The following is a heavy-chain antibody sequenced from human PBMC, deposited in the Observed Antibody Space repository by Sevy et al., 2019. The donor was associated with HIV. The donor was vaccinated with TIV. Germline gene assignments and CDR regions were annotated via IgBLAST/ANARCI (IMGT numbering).Heavy chain of an antibody. V-gene: IGHV4-59*01. CDR1: GGSISSYY. J-gene: IGHJ5*02. CDR3: AREGRVFWCGYRHNWFDP. Sequence: SETLSLTCTVSGGSISSYYWSWIRQPPGKGLEWIGYIYYSGSTNYNPSLKSRVTISVDTSKNQFSLKLSSVTAADTAVYYCAREGRVFWCGYRHNWFDPWGQGTLVTVSS. CDR2: IYYSGST. D-gene: IGHD3-3*01.